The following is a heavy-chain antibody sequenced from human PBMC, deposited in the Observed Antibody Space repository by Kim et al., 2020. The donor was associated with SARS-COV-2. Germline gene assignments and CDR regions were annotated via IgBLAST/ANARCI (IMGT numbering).Heavy chain of an antibody. CDR3: ARDRGIAAAGDPYYFDY. CDR1: GYTFTSYY. V-gene: IGHV1-46*01. D-gene: IGHD6-13*01. Sequence: ASVKVSCKASGYTFTSYYMHWVRQAPGQGLEWMGIINPSGGSTSYAQKFQGRVTMTRDTSTSTVYMELSSLRSEDTAVYYCARDRGIAAAGDPYYFDYWGQGTLVTVSS. CDR2: INPSGGST. J-gene: IGHJ4*02.